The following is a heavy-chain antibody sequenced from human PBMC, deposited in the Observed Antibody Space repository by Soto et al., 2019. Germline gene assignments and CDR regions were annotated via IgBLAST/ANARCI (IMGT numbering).Heavy chain of an antibody. CDR2: IWYDGSNK. D-gene: IGHD1-26*01. CDR3: ARTTFFDY. CDR1: GFTFSSYG. V-gene: IGHV3-33*03. Sequence: QVQLVESGGGVVQPGRSLRLSCAASGFTFSSYGMHWVRQAPGKGLEWVAVIWYDGSNKYYVDSVKGRFTISRDNAKNSLYLQMNSLRAEDTAVYYCARTTFFDYWGQGTLVTVSS. J-gene: IGHJ4*02.